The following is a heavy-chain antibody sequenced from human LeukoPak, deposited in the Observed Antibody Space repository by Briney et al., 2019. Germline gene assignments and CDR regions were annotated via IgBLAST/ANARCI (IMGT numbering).Heavy chain of an antibody. J-gene: IGHJ6*02. CDR3: ARDYATVTGYYSMDV. Sequence: SETLSLTCTVSGGSISSGGYYWSWIRQHPGKGLEWIGYIYYSGSTYYNPSLKSRVTISVDTSKNQFSLKLSSVTAADTAVYYCARDYATVTGYYSMDVWGQGTTVTVSS. D-gene: IGHD4-17*01. V-gene: IGHV4-31*03. CDR1: GGSISSGGYY. CDR2: IYYSGST.